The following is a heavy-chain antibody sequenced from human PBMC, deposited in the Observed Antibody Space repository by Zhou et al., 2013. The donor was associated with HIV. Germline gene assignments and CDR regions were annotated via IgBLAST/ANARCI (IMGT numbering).Heavy chain of an antibody. D-gene: IGHD6-19*01. CDR3: AKQEYNEYAVSWFDP. Sequence: EVQLAQSGAEVKKPGESLKISCKGSGYSFSNYWIAWVRQMPEKGLEYMGMIYPRDSDTRYSPSFKGQVTISADMSTATAYLQWNTLKASDTAIYYCAKQEYNEYAVSWFDPWGQGTLVTVSS. CDR1: GYSFSNYW. V-gene: IGHV5-51*01. CDR2: IYPRDSDT. J-gene: IGHJ5*02.